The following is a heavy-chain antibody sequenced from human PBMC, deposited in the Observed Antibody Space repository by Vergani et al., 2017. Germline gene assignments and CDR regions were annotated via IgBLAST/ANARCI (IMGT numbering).Heavy chain of an antibody. CDR1: GGSISSGDYY. CDR2: IYYSGST. D-gene: IGHD3-10*01. J-gene: IGHJ5*02. Sequence: QLQLQESGPGLVKPSQTLSLTCTVTGGSISSGDYYWSWIRQPPGKGLEWIGYIYYSGSTYYNPSLKSRVTISVDTSKNQFSLKLSSVTAADTAVYYCARVGHYYGLFDPWGQGTLVTVSS. CDR3: ARVGHYYGLFDP. V-gene: IGHV4-30-4*08.